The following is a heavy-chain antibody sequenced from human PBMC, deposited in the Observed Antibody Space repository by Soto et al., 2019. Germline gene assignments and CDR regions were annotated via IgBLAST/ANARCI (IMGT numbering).Heavy chain of an antibody. V-gene: IGHV3-33*01. Sequence: QVQLVESGGGVVQPGRSLRLSCAASGFTFSSYGMHWVRQAPGKGLEWVAVIWYDGSNKYYADSVKGRFTISRDNSKNTLYLQMNSLRAEDTAVYYCARDLPYYDFWSGSRSLNWFDPWGQGTLVTVSS. CDR3: ARDLPYYDFWSGSRSLNWFDP. J-gene: IGHJ5*02. D-gene: IGHD3-3*01. CDR1: GFTFSSYG. CDR2: IWYDGSNK.